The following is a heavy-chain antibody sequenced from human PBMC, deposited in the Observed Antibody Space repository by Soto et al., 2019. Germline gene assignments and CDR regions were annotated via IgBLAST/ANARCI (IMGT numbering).Heavy chain of an antibody. V-gene: IGHV3-72*01. CDR2: TRNKANSYTT. CDR1: GFTFSDHY. J-gene: IGHJ3*02. D-gene: IGHD2-15*01. Sequence: PGGSLRLSCAASGFTFSDHYMDWVRQAPGKGLEWVGRTRNKANSYTTEYAASVKGRFTISRDDSKNSLYLQMNSLKTEDTAVYYCARDPYHCSGGSCYNLGAFDIWGQGTMVTVSS. CDR3: ARDPYHCSGGSCYNLGAFDI.